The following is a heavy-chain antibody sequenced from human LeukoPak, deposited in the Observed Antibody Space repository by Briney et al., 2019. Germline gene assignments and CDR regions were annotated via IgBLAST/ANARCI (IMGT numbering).Heavy chain of an antibody. CDR1: GGSISSYY. CDR3: ARGYILAVAGIDY. CDR2: IYYSGST. V-gene: IGHV4-59*12. J-gene: IGHJ4*02. Sequence: SETLSLTCTVSGGSISSYYWSWIRQPPGKGLEWIGYIYYSGSTNYNPSLKSRVTISVDTSKNQFSLKLSSVTAADTAVYYCARGYILAVAGIDYWGQGTLVTVSS. D-gene: IGHD6-19*01.